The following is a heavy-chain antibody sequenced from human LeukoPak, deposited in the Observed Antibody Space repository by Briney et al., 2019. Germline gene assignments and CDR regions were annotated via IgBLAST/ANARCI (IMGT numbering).Heavy chain of an antibody. J-gene: IGHJ4*02. CDR3: GSGLGAAGIYFDY. D-gene: IGHD6-13*01. V-gene: IGHV3-53*01. CDR1: GFTFRSYW. Sequence: GGSLRLSCVASGFTFRSYWMTWVRQAPGKGLEWVSVVYTGGSIYSPESVKGRFTISRENYKNKLYLQINSLRTEDTAVNYLGSGLGAAGIYFDYWGQGTLVTVSS. CDR2: VYTGGSI.